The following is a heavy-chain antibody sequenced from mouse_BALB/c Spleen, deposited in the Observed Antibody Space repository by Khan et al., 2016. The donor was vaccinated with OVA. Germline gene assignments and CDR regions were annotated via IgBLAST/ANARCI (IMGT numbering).Heavy chain of an antibody. J-gene: IGHJ2*01. CDR2: INPSTGYN. V-gene: IGHV1-7*01. CDR3: ARRGLRGDFDY. CDR1: GYTFINYW. Sequence: VQLQQSGAELAKPGASVKMSCKASGYTFINYWILWVKQRPGQGLEWIGYINPSTGYNEYNQNFKDKATLTADQASSTAYIQLSSLTSEDSAVYYCARRGLRGDFDYWGQGTTLTVSS. D-gene: IGHD1-1*01.